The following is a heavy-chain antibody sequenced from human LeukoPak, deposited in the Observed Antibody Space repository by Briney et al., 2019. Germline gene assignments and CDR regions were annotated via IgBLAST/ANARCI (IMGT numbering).Heavy chain of an antibody. D-gene: IGHD3-10*01. J-gene: IGHJ4*02. CDR2: IYTSGGT. CDR1: GGSISSYY. CDR3: ARGGFGESLESY. V-gene: IGHV4-4*07. Sequence: PSETLSLTCTVSGGSISSYYWSWIRQPAGKGLEWIGRIYTSGGTNYNPSLKSRVTISADTSKNQFSLKLSSVTAADTAVYYCARGGFGESLESYWGQGTLVTVSS.